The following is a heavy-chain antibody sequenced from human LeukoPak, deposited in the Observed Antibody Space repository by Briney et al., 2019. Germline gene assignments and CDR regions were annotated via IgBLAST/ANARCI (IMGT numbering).Heavy chain of an antibody. V-gene: IGHV2-5*01. Sequence: SGPTLVNPTQTLTLTCTFSGFSLSTSGVGVGWIRQPPGKALEWLALIYWNDDKRYSPSLKSRLTITKDTSKNQVVLTMTNMDPVDTATYYCAHRVPLGYCSGGSCYSGGWFDPWGQGTLVTVSS. J-gene: IGHJ5*02. D-gene: IGHD2-15*01. CDR2: IYWNDDK. CDR3: AHRVPLGYCSGGSCYSGGWFDP. CDR1: GFSLSTSGVG.